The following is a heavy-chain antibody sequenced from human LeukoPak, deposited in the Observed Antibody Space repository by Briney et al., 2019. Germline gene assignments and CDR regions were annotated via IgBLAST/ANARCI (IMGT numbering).Heavy chain of an antibody. J-gene: IGHJ4*02. CDR2: ITGSGGST. CDR3: AKRWSGSYSWFDY. V-gene: IGHV3-23*01. Sequence: GGSLRLSCTASGFTFSTYAMNWVRQAPGKGLEWVSTITGSGGSTYYAGSVKGRFTTSRDNSKNTLYLQMNSLRAEDTAVYYCAKRWSGSYSWFDYWGQGTLVTVSS. D-gene: IGHD1-26*01. CDR1: GFTFSTYA.